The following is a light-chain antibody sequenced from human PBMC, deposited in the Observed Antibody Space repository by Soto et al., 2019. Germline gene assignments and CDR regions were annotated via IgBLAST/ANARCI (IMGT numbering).Light chain of an antibody. CDR2: EVS. Sequence: QSALTQPASVSGSPGQSITISCTGSSSDVGGYKYVSWYQQHPGKAPKLMIYEVSKRPSGVPDRFSGSKSGNTASLTVSGLQAEDEADYYCSSYAGSNNYVFGTGTKLNVL. J-gene: IGLJ1*01. CDR1: SSDVGGYKY. CDR3: SSYAGSNNYV. V-gene: IGLV2-8*01.